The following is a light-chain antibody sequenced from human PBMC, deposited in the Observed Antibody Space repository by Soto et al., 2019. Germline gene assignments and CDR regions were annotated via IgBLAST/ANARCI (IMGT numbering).Light chain of an antibody. CDR2: ATS. J-gene: IGKJ2*01. CDR1: QTITNY. Sequence: DIQMTQSPSSLSASVGDRVTITCRASQTITNYLNWYQQRPGRAPKLLIYATSTLQSGVPSRFSGSGSGPDFTLTISRLQPEESSTYYCQQTYSTPYTFGQGTKLEI. V-gene: IGKV1-39*01. CDR3: QQTYSTPYT.